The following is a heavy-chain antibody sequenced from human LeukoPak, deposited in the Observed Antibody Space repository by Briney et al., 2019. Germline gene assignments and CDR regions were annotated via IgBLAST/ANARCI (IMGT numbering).Heavy chain of an antibody. CDR2: INADTGAT. D-gene: IGHD3-10*01. V-gene: IGHV1-2*02. CDR1: GYTFTAYY. CDR3: ARATGIGDGFDI. Sequence: ASVKVSCKASGYTFTAYYMHFIRQAPGQGLQWMGGINADTGATELTEAFRGRATMTRDTSISTVFLDLRSLRSDDTAVYYCARATGIGDGFDIWGHGTMVTVSS. J-gene: IGHJ3*02.